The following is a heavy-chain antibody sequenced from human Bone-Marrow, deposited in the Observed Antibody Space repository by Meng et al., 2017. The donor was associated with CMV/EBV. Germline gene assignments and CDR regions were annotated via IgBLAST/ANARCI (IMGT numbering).Heavy chain of an antibody. Sequence: QITLKESGPTLVKPXXXXPXTXTFXGFSLSTSGVGVGWIRRPPGKALEWLALIYWDDDKRYSPSLKSRLTITKDTSKNQVVLTMTNMDPVDTATYYCAHSTQSSGQRLSFDYWGQGTLVTVSS. CDR1: GFSLSTSGVG. CDR2: IYWDDDK. CDR3: AHSTQSSGQRLSFDY. D-gene: IGHD3-22*01. V-gene: IGHV2-5*02. J-gene: IGHJ4*02.